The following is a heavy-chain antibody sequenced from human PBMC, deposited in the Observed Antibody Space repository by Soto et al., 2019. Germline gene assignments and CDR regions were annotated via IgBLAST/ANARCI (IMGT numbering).Heavy chain of an antibody. CDR3: ARDETEYSSSPNYYGMDV. J-gene: IGHJ6*02. V-gene: IGHV1-18*01. D-gene: IGHD6-6*01. CDR1: GYTFTSYG. CDR2: ISAYNGNT. Sequence: ASVKVSCKASGYTFTSYGISWVRQAPGQGLEWMGWISAYNGNTNYAQKLQGRVTMTTDTSTSTAYMELRSLRSDDTAVYYCARDETEYSSSPNYYGMDVWGQGTNVTVSS.